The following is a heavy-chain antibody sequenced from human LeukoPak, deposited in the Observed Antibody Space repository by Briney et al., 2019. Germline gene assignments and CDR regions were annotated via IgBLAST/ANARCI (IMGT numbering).Heavy chain of an antibody. J-gene: IGHJ4*02. Sequence: ESLKISCKGSGYSFTNYWIGWVRQMPGKSLEWRVIIYPGDSGTRYSPSSQGQVTMSADESINTAYLQWSSLKASDTAMYYCARRQGCSSTSCPPDYWGQGTLVTVSP. CDR1: GYSFTNYW. CDR2: IYPGDSGT. D-gene: IGHD2-2*01. CDR3: ARRQGCSSTSCPPDY. V-gene: IGHV5-51*01.